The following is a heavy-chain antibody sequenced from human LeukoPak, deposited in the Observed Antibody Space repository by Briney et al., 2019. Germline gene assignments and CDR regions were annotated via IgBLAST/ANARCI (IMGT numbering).Heavy chain of an antibody. V-gene: IGHV4-59*12. CDR1: GGSISIYY. J-gene: IGHJ4*02. CDR2: IYNSGSA. D-gene: IGHD6-6*01. CDR3: ARGRRAARDY. Sequence: SETLSLTCTVSGGSISIYYWSWIRQPPGKGLEWIGYIYNSGSAYYNPSLKSRVTISVDTSKNQFSLRLSSVTAADTAVYYCARGRRAARDYWGQGTLVTVSS.